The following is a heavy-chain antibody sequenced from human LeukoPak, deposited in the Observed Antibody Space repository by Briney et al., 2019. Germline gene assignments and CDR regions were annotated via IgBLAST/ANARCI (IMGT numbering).Heavy chain of an antibody. Sequence: GGSLRLSCAASGFTFDDYGMSWVRQAPGKGLGWVSGIIWSGGSTGYADSVKGRFTISRDNSKNTLYLQMNSLRAEDTAVYYCARDSSGWHYWGQGTLVTVSS. CDR2: IIWSGGST. V-gene: IGHV3-20*04. CDR3: ARDSSGWHY. CDR1: GFTFDDYG. D-gene: IGHD6-19*01. J-gene: IGHJ4*02.